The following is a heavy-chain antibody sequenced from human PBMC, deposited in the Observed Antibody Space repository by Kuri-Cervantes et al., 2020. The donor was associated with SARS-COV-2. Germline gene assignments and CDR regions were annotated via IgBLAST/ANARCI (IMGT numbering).Heavy chain of an antibody. CDR2: IRYDGSNK. D-gene: IGHD6-19*01. V-gene: IGHV3-30*02. CDR3: AKDRETGYFSDWSPALGMDV. J-gene: IGHJ6*02. Sequence: GESLKISCAASGFPFSSYAMSWVRQAPGKGLEWVAYIRYDGSNKYYADSVKGRFTISRDISKSTLYLQLNNLRPEDTAVYYCAKDRETGYFSDWSPALGMDVWGQGTTVTVSS. CDR1: GFPFSSYA.